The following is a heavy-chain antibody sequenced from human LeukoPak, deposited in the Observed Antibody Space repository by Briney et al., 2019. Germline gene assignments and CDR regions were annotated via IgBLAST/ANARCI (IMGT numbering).Heavy chain of an antibody. Sequence: SETLSLTCTVSGGSISNYYWGWIRQPPGKGLEWIGYIYNSGSTNYNPSLKSRVTISLETSKNQFSLKLSSVTAADTAVYYCARSGYSGYDFKVADYWGQGTLVTVSS. V-gene: IGHV4-59*01. CDR2: IYNSGST. D-gene: IGHD5-12*01. CDR1: GGSISNYY. J-gene: IGHJ4*02. CDR3: ARSGYSGYDFKVADY.